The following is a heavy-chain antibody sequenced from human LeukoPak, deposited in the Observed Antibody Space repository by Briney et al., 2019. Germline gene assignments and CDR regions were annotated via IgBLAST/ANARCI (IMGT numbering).Heavy chain of an antibody. J-gene: IGHJ5*02. V-gene: IGHV1-18*04. D-gene: IGHD2-21*02. CDR2: ISAYNGNT. CDR3: ARTEWVGTYWFDP. Sequence: GASVKVSCKASGYTFTSYYMHWVRQAPGQGLEWMGWISAYNGNTNYAQKLQGRVTMTTDTSTSTAYMELRSPRSDDTAVYYCARTEWVGTYWFDPWGQGTLVTVSS. CDR1: GYTFTSYY.